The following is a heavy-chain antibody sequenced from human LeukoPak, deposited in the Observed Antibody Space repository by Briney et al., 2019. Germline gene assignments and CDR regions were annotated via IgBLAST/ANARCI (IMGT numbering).Heavy chain of an antibody. D-gene: IGHD6-19*01. CDR1: GFTFSSYA. J-gene: IGHJ3*02. CDR3: AKCIHEQWLSSFDI. V-gene: IGHV3-23*01. CDR2: VSGSGGST. Sequence: GGSLRLSCAASGFTFSSYAMSWVRQAPGKGLEWVSAVSGSGGSTYYADSVKGRFTISRDNSKNTLYLQINSLRAEDTAVYYCAKCIHEQWLSSFDIWGQGTMVTVSS.